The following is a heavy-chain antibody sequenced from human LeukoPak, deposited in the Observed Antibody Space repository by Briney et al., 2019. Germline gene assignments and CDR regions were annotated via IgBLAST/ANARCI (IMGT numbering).Heavy chain of an antibody. J-gene: IGHJ4*02. CDR1: GFTFSNYW. V-gene: IGHV3-74*01. CDR3: ARGWVTATGTIY. CDR2: INGDGSTT. Sequence: GGSLRLSCAASGFTFSNYWMHWVRQVPGKGLVWVSRINGDGSTTNYADSVKGRFTISGDNAKNTLYLQMNSLSAEDPAVYYCARGWVTATGTIYWGQGTLVTVSS. D-gene: IGHD6-13*01.